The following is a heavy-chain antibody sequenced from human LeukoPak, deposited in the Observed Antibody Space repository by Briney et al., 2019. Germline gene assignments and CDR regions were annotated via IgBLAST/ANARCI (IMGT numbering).Heavy chain of an antibody. CDR3: VREGLECSGSSCQRAAFDY. V-gene: IGHV3-74*01. J-gene: IGHJ4*02. Sequence: GGSLRLSCAASGFTFTTYWMHWVRQVPGKGLVWVARIKGDGSSTRHADSMKGRFTISRDNTKNTLYLQMNSLRDEDTAVYYCVREGLECSGSSCQRAAFDYWGQGTLVTVSS. D-gene: IGHD2-2*01. CDR1: GFTFTTYW. CDR2: IKGDGSST.